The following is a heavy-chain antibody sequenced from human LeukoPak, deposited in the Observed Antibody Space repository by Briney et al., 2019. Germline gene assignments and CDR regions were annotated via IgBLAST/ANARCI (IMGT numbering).Heavy chain of an antibody. V-gene: IGHV4-34*01. D-gene: IGHD6-19*01. CDR1: GGSFSGYY. CDR2: INHSGST. Sequence: SETLSLTCAVYGGSFSGYYWSWIRQPPGKGLEWIGEINHSGSTNYNPSLKSRVTISVDTSKNQFSLKLSSVTAADTAVYYCARRKAVAGTSWFDPWGQGTLVTVSS. J-gene: IGHJ5*02. CDR3: ARRKAVAGTSWFDP.